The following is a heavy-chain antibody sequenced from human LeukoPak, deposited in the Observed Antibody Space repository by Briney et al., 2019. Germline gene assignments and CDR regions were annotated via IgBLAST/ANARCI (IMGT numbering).Heavy chain of an antibody. CDR3: AKDLARELSLFDP. D-gene: IGHD3-16*02. J-gene: IGHJ5*02. V-gene: IGHV3-30*02. CDR2: IRYDGSNK. Sequence: GGSLRLSCAASGFTFSSYGMHWVRQAPGKGLEWVAFIRYDGSNKYYADSVKGRFTISRDNSKNTLYLQMNSLRAEDTAVYYCAKDLARELSLFDPWGQGTLVTASS. CDR1: GFTFSSYG.